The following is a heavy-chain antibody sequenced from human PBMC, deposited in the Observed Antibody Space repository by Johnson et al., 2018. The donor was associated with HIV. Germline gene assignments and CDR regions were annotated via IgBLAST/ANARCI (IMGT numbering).Heavy chain of an antibody. CDR1: GFTFSSYA. V-gene: IGHV3-30*14. CDR3: ARDRGYWDAFDI. J-gene: IGHJ3*02. D-gene: IGHD3-22*01. Sequence: VQLVESGGGVVQPGRSMRLSCAASGFTFSSYAMHWVRKAPGKGLEWVAVISYAGSNIYYADSVQGRFTSSRDNSKNFLYLQINSLRPEDTAVYYWARDRGYWDAFDIWGQGTMVTVSS. CDR2: ISYAGSNI.